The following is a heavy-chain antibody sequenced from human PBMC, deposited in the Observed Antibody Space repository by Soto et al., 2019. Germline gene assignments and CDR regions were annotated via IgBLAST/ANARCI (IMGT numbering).Heavy chain of an antibody. V-gene: IGHV3-11*06. CDR3: ARSRRWQQLAIFDY. J-gene: IGHJ4*02. CDR2: ISSSSSYT. D-gene: IGHD6-13*01. CDR1: GFTFSDYY. Sequence: QVQLVESGGGLVKPGGSLRLSCAASGFTFSDYYMSWIRQAPGKGLEWVSYISSSSSYTNYADSVKGRFTISRDNAKNSLYLQMNSLRAEDTAVYYCARSRRWQQLAIFDYWGQGTLVTVS.